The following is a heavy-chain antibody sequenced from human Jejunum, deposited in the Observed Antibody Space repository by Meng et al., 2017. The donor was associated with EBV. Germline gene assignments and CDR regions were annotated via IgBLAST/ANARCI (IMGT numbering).Heavy chain of an antibody. CDR2: IKSKRSGGTI. D-gene: IGHD3-22*01. J-gene: IGHJ4*02. V-gene: IGHV3-15*01. Sequence: EVQLVESGGGLVEPGGSLRLSCASSGFYFNDAWMSWVRQAPGKGLEWVGRIKSKRSGGTIDYAAPVKGRFTISRDDSKNTLYLQMNSLKTEDTAVYYCAWDVSGYFKLHYWGQGTLVTVSS. CDR1: GFYFNDAW. CDR3: AWDVSGYFKLHY.